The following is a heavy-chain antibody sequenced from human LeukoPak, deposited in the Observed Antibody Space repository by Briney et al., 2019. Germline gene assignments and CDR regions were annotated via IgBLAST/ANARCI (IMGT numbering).Heavy chain of an antibody. Sequence: GGSLRLSCAASGFTVSSNYMSWVRQAPGKGLEWVSVIYSGGSTYYADSVKGRFTISRDNSKNTLYLQMNSLRADDTAVYYCARDEGATRCANWGQGTLVTVSS. V-gene: IGHV3-66*01. CDR3: ARDEGATRCAN. CDR1: GFTVSSNY. J-gene: IGHJ4*02. D-gene: IGHD1-26*01. CDR2: IYSGGST.